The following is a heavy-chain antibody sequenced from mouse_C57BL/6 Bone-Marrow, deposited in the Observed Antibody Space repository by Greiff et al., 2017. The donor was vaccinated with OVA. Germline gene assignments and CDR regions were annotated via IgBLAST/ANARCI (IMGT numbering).Heavy chain of an antibody. V-gene: IGHV1-59*01. Sequence: QVQLKQPGAELVRPGTSVKLSCKASGYTFTSYWMHWVKQRPGQGLEWIGVIDPSDSYTNYNQKFKGKATLTVDTSSSTAYMQLSSLTSEDSAVYYCAREGRWLGWFDYWGQGTLVTVSA. CDR1: GYTFTSYW. D-gene: IGHD2-2*01. J-gene: IGHJ3*01. CDR3: AREGRWLGWFDY. CDR2: IDPSDSYT.